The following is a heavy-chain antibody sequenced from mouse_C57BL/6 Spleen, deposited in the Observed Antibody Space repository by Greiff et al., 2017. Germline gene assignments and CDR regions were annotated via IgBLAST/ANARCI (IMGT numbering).Heavy chain of an antibody. D-gene: IGHD1-1*01. CDR1: GYAFTNYL. J-gene: IGHJ4*01. CDR3: ARGVTTVVEEDAMDY. CDR2: INPGSGGT. V-gene: IGHV1-54*01. Sequence: QVQLKQSGAELVRPGTSVKVSCKASGYAFTNYLIEWVKQRTGQGLEWIGVINPGSGGTNYNEKFKGKATLTADKSSSTAYMQLSSLTSEDSAVYFCARGVTTVVEEDAMDYWGQGTSVTVSS.